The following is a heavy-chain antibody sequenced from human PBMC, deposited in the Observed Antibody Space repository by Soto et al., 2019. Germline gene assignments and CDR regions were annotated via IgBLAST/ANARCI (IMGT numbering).Heavy chain of an antibody. CDR2: ISYDGSNK. V-gene: IGHV3-30-3*01. CDR1: GFTFTSYT. J-gene: IGHJ5*02. Sequence: QVQLVESGGGVVQPGRSLRLSCAASGFTFTSYTIHWVRQAPGKGLEWVTIISYDGSNKYYADSVKGRFTISRDNSKNTLYLQMNSLRAEDTAVYYCARARSPDPQMYYYDHWGQGTLVTVSS. D-gene: IGHD3-10*01. CDR3: ARARSPDPQMYYYDH.